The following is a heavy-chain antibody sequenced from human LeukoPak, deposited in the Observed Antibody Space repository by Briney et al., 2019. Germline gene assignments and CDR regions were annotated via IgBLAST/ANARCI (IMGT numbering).Heavy chain of an antibody. J-gene: IGHJ4*02. Sequence: PGGSLRLSCAASGFTFSSYAMHWVRQAPGKGLEWVAVISHDGSNKYYADSVKGRFTISRDNSKNTLYLQMNSLRAEDTAVYYCARDSRRGVLRYFDWSTFDYWGQGTLVTVSS. CDR2: ISHDGSNK. D-gene: IGHD3-9*01. CDR3: ARDSRRGVLRYFDWSTFDY. CDR1: GFTFSSYA. V-gene: IGHV3-30-3*01.